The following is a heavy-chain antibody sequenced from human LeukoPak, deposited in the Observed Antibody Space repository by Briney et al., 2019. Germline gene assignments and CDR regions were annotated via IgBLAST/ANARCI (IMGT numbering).Heavy chain of an antibody. CDR2: IIPILGIA. CDR1: GGTFSSYA. J-gene: IGHJ1*01. CDR3: FYSSSLHFQH. V-gene: IGHV1-69*04. Sequence: GASVKVSCKASGGTFSSYAISWVRQAPGQGLEWIGRIIPILGIANYAQKFQGRVTITADESTSTAYMELSSLRSEDTAVYYCFYSSSLHFQHWGQGTLVTVSS. D-gene: IGHD6-6*01.